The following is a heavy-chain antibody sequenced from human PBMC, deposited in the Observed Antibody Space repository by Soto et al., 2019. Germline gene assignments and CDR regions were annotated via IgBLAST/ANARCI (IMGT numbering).Heavy chain of an antibody. J-gene: IGHJ6*02. V-gene: IGHV1-18*04. CDR3: ARDREYYYDSSGNYYYHYGMDV. Sequence: QVQLVEAGAEVKKPGASVKVSCKASGYTFTNYGISWVRQAPGPGLEWMGWISGYNGNTKDAQKFQGRVTMTTDTPTNTAYMDLRSLRSDDTAVYYCARDREYYYDSSGNYYYHYGMDVWGQGTTVTVS. D-gene: IGHD3-22*01. CDR2: ISGYNGNT. CDR1: GYTFTNYG.